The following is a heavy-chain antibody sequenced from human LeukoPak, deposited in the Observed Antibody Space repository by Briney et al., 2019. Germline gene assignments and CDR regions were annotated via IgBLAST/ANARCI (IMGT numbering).Heavy chain of an antibody. D-gene: IGHD3-22*01. CDR2: ISSSSSYI. CDR3: ARGRSGYYLDY. J-gene: IGHJ4*02. CDR1: GFTFSSYS. Sequence: GGSLRLSCAASGFTFSSYSMNWVRQAPGKGLEWVSYISSSSSYIYYADSVKGRFTISRDNAKNSLYLQMNSLRAEDTAVYYCARGRSGYYLDYWGQGTLVTVSS. V-gene: IGHV3-21*01.